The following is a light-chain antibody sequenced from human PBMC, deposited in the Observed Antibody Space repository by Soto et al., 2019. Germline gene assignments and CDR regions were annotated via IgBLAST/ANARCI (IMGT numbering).Light chain of an antibody. CDR2: DVT. Sequence: QSALTQSPSASGSPGQSVTISCTGTSSDIGGYNSVSWYQQHPGKAPKVMIYDVTKRPSGVPDRFSGSKSGNTASLTVSALQAEDEADYYCCSYASSGIYWVFGEGTKLTVL. CDR1: SSDIGGYNS. J-gene: IGLJ3*02. CDR3: CSYASSGIYWV. V-gene: IGLV2-8*01.